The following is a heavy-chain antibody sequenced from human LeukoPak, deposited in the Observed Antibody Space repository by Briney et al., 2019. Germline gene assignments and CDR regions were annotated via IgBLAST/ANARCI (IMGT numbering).Heavy chain of an antibody. V-gene: IGHV1-18*01. CDR3: ARGCRSYYGSGSCLSY. CDR2: ISAYNGNT. CDR1: GYTFTSYG. Sequence: ASVKVSCKASGYTFTSYGISWVRQAPGQGLEWMGWISAYNGNTNYAQKLQGRVTMTTDTSTSTAYMELRSLRSDDTAVYYCARGCRSYYGSGSCLSYWGQGTVVTVSS. J-gene: IGHJ4*02. D-gene: IGHD3-10*01.